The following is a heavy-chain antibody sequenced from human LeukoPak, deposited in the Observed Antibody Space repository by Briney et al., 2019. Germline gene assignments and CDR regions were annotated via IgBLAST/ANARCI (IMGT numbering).Heavy chain of an antibody. J-gene: IGHJ4*02. V-gene: IGHV3-23*01. Sequence: GGSLRLSCAASEFTFSNYVMSWVRQAPGKGLEWVSAISGSGGTTYYADSVKGRFTISRDNSKNTLYLHMSSLRAGDTAIYYCAKAPRIFGVVIDNWGQGILVTVSS. CDR2: ISGSGGTT. D-gene: IGHD3-3*01. CDR1: EFTFSNYV. CDR3: AKAPRIFGVVIDN.